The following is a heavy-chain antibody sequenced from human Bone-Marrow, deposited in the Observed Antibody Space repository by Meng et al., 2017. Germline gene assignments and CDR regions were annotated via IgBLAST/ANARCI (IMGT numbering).Heavy chain of an antibody. D-gene: IGHD3-9*01. CDR1: GYSISSGYY. V-gene: IGHV4-38-2*02. Sequence: SETLSLTCTVSGYSISSGYYWGWIRQPPGKGLEWIGSIYHSGSTYYNPSLKSRVTISVDTSKNQFSLKLSSVTAADTAVYYCARDPELRYFDWLLSPLNFDYWGQGTRVTVSS. CDR3: ARDPELRYFDWLLSPLNFDY. J-gene: IGHJ4*02. CDR2: IYHSGST.